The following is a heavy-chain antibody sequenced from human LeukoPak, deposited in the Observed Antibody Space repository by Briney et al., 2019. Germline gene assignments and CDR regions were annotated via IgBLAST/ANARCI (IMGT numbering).Heavy chain of an antibody. CDR1: GGSISSYY. CDR3: ARDYDSGSSRQFDY. D-gene: IGHD3-10*01. J-gene: IGHJ4*02. CDR2: IYYSGST. V-gene: IGHV4-59*01. Sequence: SETLSLTCTVSGGSISSYYWSWIRQPPGKGLEWIGYIYYSGSTNYNPSLKSRVTISVDTSKNQFSLKLSSVTAADTAVYYCARDYDSGSSRQFDYWGQGTLVTVSS.